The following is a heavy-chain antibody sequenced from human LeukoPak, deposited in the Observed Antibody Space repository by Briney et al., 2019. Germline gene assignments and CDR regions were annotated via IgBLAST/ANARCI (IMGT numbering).Heavy chain of an antibody. CDR2: INPNSGGT. J-gene: IGHJ4*02. Sequence: ASVRVSCKASGYTFTGYYMHWVRQAPGQGLEWMGWINPNSGGTNYAQKFQGRVTMTRDTSISTAYMELSRLRSDDTAVYYCARVEMATIEYYFDYWGQGTLVTVSS. V-gene: IGHV1-2*02. D-gene: IGHD5-24*01. CDR1: GYTFTGYY. CDR3: ARVEMATIEYYFDY.